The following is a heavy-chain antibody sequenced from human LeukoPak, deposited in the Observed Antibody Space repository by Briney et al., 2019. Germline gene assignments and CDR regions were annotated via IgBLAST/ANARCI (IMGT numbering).Heavy chain of an antibody. Sequence: GGSLRLSCAASGFTFSSYAMSWVRQAPGKGLEWVSAISGSGGSTYYADSVEGRFTISRDNSKNTLYLQMNSLRAEDTAVYYCAKGASKGRVVTAKCYFDYWGQGTLVTVSS. CDR1: GFTFSSYA. CDR3: AKGASKGRVVTAKCYFDY. D-gene: IGHD2-21*02. V-gene: IGHV3-23*01. CDR2: ISGSGGST. J-gene: IGHJ4*02.